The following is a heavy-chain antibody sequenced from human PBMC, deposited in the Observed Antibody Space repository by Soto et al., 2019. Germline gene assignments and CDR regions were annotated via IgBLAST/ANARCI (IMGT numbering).Heavy chain of an antibody. V-gene: IGHV3-48*03. CDR3: AREGGATGYYYGIDI. CDR2: ISSSGSTI. CDR1: GFTFSSYE. J-gene: IGHJ6*02. Sequence: PGGYLRLSFAASGFTFSSYEMNWVRQAPGKGLEWVSYISSSGSTIYYADSVKGRFTISRDNAKNSLYLQMNSLRAEDTAVYYCAREGGATGYYYGIDIWGPWTTRTVS. D-gene: IGHD5-12*01.